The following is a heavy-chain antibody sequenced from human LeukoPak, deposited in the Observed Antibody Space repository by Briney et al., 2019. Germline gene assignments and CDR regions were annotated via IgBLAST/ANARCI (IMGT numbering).Heavy chain of an antibody. Sequence: SETLSLTCTVSGASIRSPSDYWSWIRQPPGKRLEWIGATDYSGRAYYNPSLVSRFTISVDTSKHHFSLKLNAVAATDTAIYYCVRHRQHCDGGSCFPPDSWGQGTLVTVSS. CDR3: VRHRQHCDGGSCFPPDS. CDR2: TDYSGRA. J-gene: IGHJ4*02. D-gene: IGHD2-15*01. CDR1: GASIRSPSDY. V-gene: IGHV4-39*01.